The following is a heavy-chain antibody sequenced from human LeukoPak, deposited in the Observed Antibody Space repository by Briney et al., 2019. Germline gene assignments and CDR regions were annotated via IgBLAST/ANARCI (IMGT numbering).Heavy chain of an antibody. J-gene: IGHJ4*02. Sequence: GGSLRLSCAASGFTFSSYGMHWVRQAPGKGLEWVAVIWYDGSNKYYADSVKGRFTIPRDNSKNTLYLQMNSLRAEDTAVYYCARDYYGSGSSSYFDYWGQGTLVTVSS. V-gene: IGHV3-33*01. CDR3: ARDYYGSGSSSYFDY. CDR1: GFTFSSYG. CDR2: IWYDGSNK. D-gene: IGHD3-10*01.